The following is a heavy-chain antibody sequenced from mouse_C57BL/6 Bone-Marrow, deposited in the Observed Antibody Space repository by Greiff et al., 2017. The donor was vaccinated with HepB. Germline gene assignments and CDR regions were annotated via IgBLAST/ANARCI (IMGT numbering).Heavy chain of an antibody. Sequence: DVKLVESGPGLVKPSQSLSLTCSVTGYSITSGYYWNWIRQFPGNKLEWMGYISYDGSNNYNPSLKNRIPITRDTSKNQFFLKLNSVTTEDTATYYCARGRIYYDYLYYFDYWGQGTTLTVSS. J-gene: IGHJ2*01. CDR1: GYSITSGYY. CDR3: ARGRIYYDYLYYFDY. V-gene: IGHV3-6*01. D-gene: IGHD2-4*01. CDR2: ISYDGSN.